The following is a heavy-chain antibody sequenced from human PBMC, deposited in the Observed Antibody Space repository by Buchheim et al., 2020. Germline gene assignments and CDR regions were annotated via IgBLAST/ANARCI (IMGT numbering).Heavy chain of an antibody. CDR1: GFTFSNYA. CDR2: IGGTGTTT. CDR3: AKGGGYNWNLWYFDY. Sequence: EVHLLQSGGGLVQPGGSLRLSCAASGFTFSNYAMSWVRQAPGKGLEWVSSIGGTGTTTYYAGSVKGRFTISRDNSKNALYLQMNTLSAEDTAGYYCAKGGGYNWNLWYFDYWGQGTL. V-gene: IGHV3-23*01. D-gene: IGHD1-20*01. J-gene: IGHJ4*02.